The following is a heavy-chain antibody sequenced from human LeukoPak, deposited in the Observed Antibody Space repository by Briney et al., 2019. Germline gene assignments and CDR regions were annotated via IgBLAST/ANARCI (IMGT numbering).Heavy chain of an antibody. CDR2: IYDSGST. J-gene: IGHJ3*02. V-gene: IGHV4-30-2*01. D-gene: IGHD1-1*01. CDR3: ARATGTHAFDI. Sequence: SETLSLTCAVSGGSISSGGHSWSWIRQPPGKGLEWIGYIYDSGSTYYNPSLKSRVNISADRSKNQFSLKLSSVTAADTAVYHCARATGTHAFDIWGQGTMVTVSS. CDR1: GGSISSGGHS.